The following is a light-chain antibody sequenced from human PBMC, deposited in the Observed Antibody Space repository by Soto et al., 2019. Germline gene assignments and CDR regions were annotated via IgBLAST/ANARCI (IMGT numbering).Light chain of an antibody. Sequence: IVLTQSPGTLSLSPGERATLSCRASQSVSSSYLAWYQQKPGQAPRLLIYGASSRATGIPDRFSGSGSGTDFTLTTTRLEPEDFAVYYCQQYSSSPVTFGQGTRLEIK. V-gene: IGKV3-20*01. J-gene: IGKJ5*01. CDR1: QSVSSSY. CDR3: QQYSSSPVT. CDR2: GAS.